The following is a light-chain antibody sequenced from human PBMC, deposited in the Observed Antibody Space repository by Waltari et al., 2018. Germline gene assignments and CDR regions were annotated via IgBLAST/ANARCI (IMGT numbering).Light chain of an antibody. Sequence: EIVLTQSPGTLSLSPGDRATLSCRTSQSVGRSLAWYQQKRGQAPRLLIYGASSRATGIPDRFSGSGSGTDFSLTISRLEPEDCAVYYCQHYVTLPVTFGQGTKVEIK. J-gene: IGKJ1*01. CDR2: GAS. V-gene: IGKV3-20*01. CDR1: QSVGRS. CDR3: QHYVTLPVT.